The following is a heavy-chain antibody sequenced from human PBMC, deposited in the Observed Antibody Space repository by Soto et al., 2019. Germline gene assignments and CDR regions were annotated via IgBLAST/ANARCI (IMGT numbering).Heavy chain of an antibody. V-gene: IGHV3-11*01. CDR3: ARANPLHTVIVGPNFDY. D-gene: IGHD1-26*01. CDR2: ISSSGSTI. CDR1: GFTFSDYY. Sequence: QVQLVESGGGLVQPGGSLRLSCAASGFTFSDYYMSWIRQAPGKGLEWVSYISSSGSTIYYADSVKGRFTISRDNAKNSLDLQMNSLRAVDTAVYYCARANPLHTVIVGPNFDYWGQGTLVTVSS. J-gene: IGHJ4*02.